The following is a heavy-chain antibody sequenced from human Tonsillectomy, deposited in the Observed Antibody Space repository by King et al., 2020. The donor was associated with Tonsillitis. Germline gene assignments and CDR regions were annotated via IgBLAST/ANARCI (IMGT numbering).Heavy chain of an antibody. CDR3: ARVLCTPSCFVGWFNP. J-gene: IGHJ5*02. CDR2: INPNSGGT. D-gene: IGHD2-2*01. CDR1: GYTFTDYY. V-gene: IGHV1-2*02. Sequence: QLVQSGAEVKKPGASVKVSCKASGYTFTDYYIHWVRQAPGQGLEWLGWINPNSGGTDYAQKFQGRVTITRDTSISTAYMELSRLRSDDTAVYYCARVLCTPSCFVGWFNPGGKGTLVPV.